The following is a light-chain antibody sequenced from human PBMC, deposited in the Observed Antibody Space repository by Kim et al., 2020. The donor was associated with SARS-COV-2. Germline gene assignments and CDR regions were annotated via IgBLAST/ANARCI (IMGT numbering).Light chain of an antibody. CDR1: SSHIGSKT. CDR3: SVWDDSLNGWV. CDR2: NNH. Sequence: GHSVTICCSGSSSHIGSKTVSWYQQLPVTAPKILIDNNHRRPSGVPDRFAGSKSGTSASLAISGLQSEDEADYYCSVWDDSLNGWVFGGGTKVTVL. J-gene: IGLJ3*02. V-gene: IGLV1-44*01.